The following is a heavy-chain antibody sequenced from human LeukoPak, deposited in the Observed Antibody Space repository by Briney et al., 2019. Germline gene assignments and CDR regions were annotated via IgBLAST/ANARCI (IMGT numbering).Heavy chain of an antibody. CDR3: ATYYYDSSGYYHDAFDI. Sequence: GGSLRLSCAASGFTFSSYSMNWVRQAPGKGLEWVSSISSSSSYIYYADSVKGRFTISRDNAKNSLYLQMNSLRAEDTAVHYCATYYYDSSGYYHDAFDIWGQGTMVTVSS. CDR1: GFTFSSYS. J-gene: IGHJ3*02. V-gene: IGHV3-21*01. D-gene: IGHD3-22*01. CDR2: ISSSSSYI.